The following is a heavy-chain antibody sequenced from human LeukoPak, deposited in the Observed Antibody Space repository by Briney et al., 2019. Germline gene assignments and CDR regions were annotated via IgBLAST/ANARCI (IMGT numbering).Heavy chain of an antibody. V-gene: IGHV4-39*01. CDR3: ARHLEYDFWSGYYTGWFDP. D-gene: IGHD3-3*01. J-gene: IGHJ5*02. CDR2: IYSSGST. CDR1: GGSISSSSYY. Sequence: SETLSLTCTVAGGSISSSSYYCGWLRQPPGQGLEWIGSIYSSGSTYYNPSLKSRVTISVDTSKNQFSLKLSSVTAADTAVYYCARHLEYDFWSGYYTGWFDPWGQGTLVTVSS.